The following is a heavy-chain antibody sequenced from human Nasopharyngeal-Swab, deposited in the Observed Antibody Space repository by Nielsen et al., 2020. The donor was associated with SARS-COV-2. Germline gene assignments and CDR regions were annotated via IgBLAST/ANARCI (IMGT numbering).Heavy chain of an antibody. D-gene: IGHD3-3*01. CDR3: ASDFWSENRVD. Sequence: GGSLRLSCAGSGFTFSSSWLHWVRQAPGEGLVWVARLNGDATTVDYADSVKGRFTISRDNAKNTLYLQMNGLRDEDTAVYYCASDFWSENRVDWGQGTLVTVSS. CDR1: GFTFSSSW. J-gene: IGHJ4*02. CDR2: LNGDATTV. V-gene: IGHV3-74*01.